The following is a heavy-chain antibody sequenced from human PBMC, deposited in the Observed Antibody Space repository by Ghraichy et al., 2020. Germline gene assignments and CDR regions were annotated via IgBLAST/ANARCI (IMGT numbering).Heavy chain of an antibody. J-gene: IGHJ4*02. CDR2: IYYSGST. CDR1: GGPISSSSYY. Sequence: SQTLSLTCTVSGGPISSSSYYWGWIRQPPGKGLEWIGSIYYSGSTYYNPSLKSRVTISVDTSKNQFSLKLSSVTAAVTAVYYCARLGRYYDFWSGYYTGSYYFDYWGQGTLVTVSS. V-gene: IGHV4-39*01. CDR3: ARLGRYYDFWSGYYTGSYYFDY. D-gene: IGHD3-3*01.